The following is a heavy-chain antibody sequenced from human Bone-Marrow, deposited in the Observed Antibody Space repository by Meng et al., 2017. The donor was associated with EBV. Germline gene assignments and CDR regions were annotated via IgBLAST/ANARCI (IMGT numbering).Heavy chain of an antibody. CDR1: GGSISSGNW. D-gene: IGHD1-1*01. CDR2: IYHSGST. V-gene: IGHV4-4*02. Sequence: QLQLQESGSGLWTPSQTLSLTCAVSGGSISSGNWWSWVRQPPGKGLEWIGEIYHSGSTNYNPSLKSRVTISVDKSKNQFSLKLSSVTAADTAVYYCLLQVQDDDYWGQGTLVTVSS. CDR3: LLQVQDDDY. J-gene: IGHJ4*02.